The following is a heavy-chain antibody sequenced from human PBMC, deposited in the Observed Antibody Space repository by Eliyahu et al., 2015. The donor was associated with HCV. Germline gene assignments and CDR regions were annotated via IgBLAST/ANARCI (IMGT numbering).Heavy chain of an antibody. J-gene: IGHJ5*02. CDR3: ARARKDIVVVVTATGGWFDP. D-gene: IGHD2-15*01. V-gene: IGHV4-39*01. Sequence: QLQLQESGPGLVKPSETLSLTCTVXGGSISSSSYYWGWIRQPPGKGLEWIGSIYYSGSTYYNPSLKSRVTISVDTSKNQFSLKLSSVTAADTAVYYCARARKDIVVVVTATGGWFDPWGQGTLVTVSS. CDR2: IYYSGST. CDR1: GGSISSSSYY.